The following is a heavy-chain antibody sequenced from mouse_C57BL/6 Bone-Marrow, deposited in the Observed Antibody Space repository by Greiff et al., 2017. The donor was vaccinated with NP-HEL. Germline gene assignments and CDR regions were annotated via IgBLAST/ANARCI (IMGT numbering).Heavy chain of an antibody. J-gene: IGHJ3*01. CDR2: IYPRSGNT. CDR3: ARSYYSNYWFAY. Sequence: QVHVKQSGAELARPGASVKLSCKASGYTFTSYGISWVKQRTGQGLEWIGEIYPRSGNTYYNEKFKGKATLTADKSSSTAYMELRSPTSEDSAVYFCARSYYSNYWFAYWGQGTLVTVSA. V-gene: IGHV1-81*01. D-gene: IGHD2-5*01. CDR1: GYTFTSYG.